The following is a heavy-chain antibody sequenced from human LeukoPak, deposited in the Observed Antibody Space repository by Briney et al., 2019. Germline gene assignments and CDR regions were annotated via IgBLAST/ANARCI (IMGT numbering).Heavy chain of an antibody. CDR2: IWYDGSKK. J-gene: IGHJ4*02. CDR1: GFIFSSNG. V-gene: IGHV3-33*01. CDR3: ARDHCTSTSCYSLDY. D-gene: IGHD2-2*01. Sequence: PGGSLRLSCAASGFIFSSNGIHWVRQAPGKGLEWVAVIWYDGSKKYYADSVKGRFTISRDNSKNTLYLQTNSLRAEDTAVYYCARDHCTSTSCYSLDYWGQGTLVTVSS.